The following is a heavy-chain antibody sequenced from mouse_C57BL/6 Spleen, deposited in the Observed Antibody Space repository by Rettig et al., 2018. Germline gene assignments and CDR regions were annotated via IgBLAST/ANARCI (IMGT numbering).Heavy chain of an antibody. J-gene: IGHJ3*01. Sequence: LEWLVVIWSDGSTTYNSALKSRLSISKDNSKSQVFLKMNSLQTDDTAMYYCARHDYSSAWFAYWGQGTLVTVSA. V-gene: IGHV2-6-1*01. CDR3: ARHDYSSAWFAY. CDR2: IWSDGST. D-gene: IGHD2-5*01.